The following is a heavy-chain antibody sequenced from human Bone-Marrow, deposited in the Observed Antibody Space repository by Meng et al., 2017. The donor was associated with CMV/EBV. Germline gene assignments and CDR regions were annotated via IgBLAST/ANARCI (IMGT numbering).Heavy chain of an antibody. CDR1: GITFDNAW. CDR3: TIEPYGGKSFRD. D-gene: IGHD4-23*01. Sequence: GESLKISCAASGITFDNAWMSWVRQAPGKGLEWVGRIKSKSDGGTTDYNAPVKDRFTISRDDSKPTLYLQMNSLKTDDTAVYYCTIEPYGGKSFRDWGQGTLVTVSS. J-gene: IGHJ4*02. CDR2: IKSKSDGGTT. V-gene: IGHV3-15*01.